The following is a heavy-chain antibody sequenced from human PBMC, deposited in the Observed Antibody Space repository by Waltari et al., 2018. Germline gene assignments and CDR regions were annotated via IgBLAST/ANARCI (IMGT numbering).Heavy chain of an antibody. J-gene: IGHJ1*01. CDR1: GGSISSHY. CDR3: ARIRIRDGYNRVEYFQH. CDR2: IYYSGST. Sequence: QVQLQESGPGLVKPSETLSLTCTVSGGSISSHYWSWIRQPPGKGLEWIGYIYYSGSTNYNPSLKSRVTISVDTSKNQFSLKLSSVTAADTAVYYCARIRIRDGYNRVEYFQHWGQGTLVTVSS. D-gene: IGHD3-3*02. V-gene: IGHV4-59*11.